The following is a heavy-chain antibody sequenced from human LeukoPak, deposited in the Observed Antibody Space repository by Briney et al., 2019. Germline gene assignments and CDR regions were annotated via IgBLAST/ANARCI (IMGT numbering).Heavy chain of an antibody. D-gene: IGHD3-9*01. CDR2: TYYRSKWYN. CDR1: GDSVSSNSAA. CDR3: ARDGPRYFDYYYYGMDV. V-gene: IGHV6-1*01. Sequence: SQTLSLTCAISGDSVSSNSAAWNWIRQSPSRGLEWLGRTYYRSKWYNDYAVSVKSRITINPDTSKNQFSLQLNSVTPEDTAVYYCARDGPRYFDYYYYGMDVWGQGTTVTVSS. J-gene: IGHJ6*02.